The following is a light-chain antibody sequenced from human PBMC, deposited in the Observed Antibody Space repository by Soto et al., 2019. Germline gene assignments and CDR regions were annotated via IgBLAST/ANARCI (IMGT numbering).Light chain of an antibody. J-gene: IGKJ4*01. CDR3: QQYYSAPLT. CDR1: QSVLKSPNNKNY. V-gene: IGKV4-1*01. CDR2: WAS. Sequence: DIVMTQSPDSLAVSLGERATINCKSSQSVLKSPNNKNYLVWYQQKPGQPPKLLIYWASTRESGVPDRFSGSGSETDFTLTISSLQAEDVAVYYCQQYYSAPLTFGGGTKVEIK.